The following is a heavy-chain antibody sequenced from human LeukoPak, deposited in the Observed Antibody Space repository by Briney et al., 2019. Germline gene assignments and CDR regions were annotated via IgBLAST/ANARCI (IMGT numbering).Heavy chain of an antibody. V-gene: IGHV5-51*01. CDR1: GYTFSGHW. CDR3: ARVPPAKDYISSSDDSWFDP. D-gene: IGHD6-6*01. J-gene: IGHJ5*02. CDR2: IYPGDSDT. Sequence: KGGESLKISCKGSGYTFSGHWIGWVRQMPGKGLEWMGIIYPGDSDTRYSPSFQGQVTISADKSISTAYLQWSSLKASDTAMYYCARVPPAKDYISSSDDSWFDPWGQGTLVTVSS.